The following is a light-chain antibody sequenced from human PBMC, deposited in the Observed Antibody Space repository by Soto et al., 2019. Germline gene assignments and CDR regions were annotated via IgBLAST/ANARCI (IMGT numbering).Light chain of an antibody. CDR2: GSS. CDR3: HQHGSTPPYT. CDR1: QSIINNY. V-gene: IGKV3-20*01. Sequence: EVVLTQSPGTLSLSPGERATLSCRASQSIINNYLAWYQQRPGQAPRLLIYGSSDRATGIPGRFSGSGSGTDFTLTISRLEPEDFAVYYCHQHGSTPPYTFGQGTKLEI. J-gene: IGKJ2*01.